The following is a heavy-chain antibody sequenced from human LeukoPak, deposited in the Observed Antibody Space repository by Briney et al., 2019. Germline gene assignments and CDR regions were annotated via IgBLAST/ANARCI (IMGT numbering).Heavy chain of an antibody. CDR1: GFTFSDYY. J-gene: IGHJ4*02. D-gene: IGHD3-22*01. CDR2: ISTSGSNI. Sequence: GGSLRLSCAASGFTFSDYYMSWIRQAPGKGQEWVSYISTSGSNIYYADSVKGRFTISRDNAKNSLYLQMNSLRAEDTAVYYCARASRYYYDSSSYYMFDYWGQGTLVTVSS. V-gene: IGHV3-11*01. CDR3: ARASRYYYDSSSYYMFDY.